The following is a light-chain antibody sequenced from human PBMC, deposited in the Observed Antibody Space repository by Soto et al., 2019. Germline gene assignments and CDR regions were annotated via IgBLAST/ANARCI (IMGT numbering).Light chain of an antibody. V-gene: IGLV2-23*03. CDR2: EGS. CDR3: GSYAGGRIFNV. CDR1: SSDVGSYDL. J-gene: IGLJ1*01. Sequence: QSALTQPASVSGSPGQSITIPCTGTSSDVGSYDLVSWYQQHPGKAPQLMIYEGSKRPSGVSNRFSGSKSGNTASLTISGLQGGDEADYSCGSYAGGRIFNVLGSGTRVT.